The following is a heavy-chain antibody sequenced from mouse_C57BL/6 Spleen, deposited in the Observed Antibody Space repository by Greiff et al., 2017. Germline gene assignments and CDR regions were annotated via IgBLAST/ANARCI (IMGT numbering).Heavy chain of an antibody. CDR2: INPSTGGT. J-gene: IGHJ4*01. CDR3: ARNLFAMDY. Sequence: EVQLQQSGPELVKPGASVKISCKASGYSFTVYYMNWVKQSPEKSLEWIGEINPSTGGTTYNQKFKAKATLTVDKSSSTAYMQLKSLTSEDSAVYYCARNLFAMDYWGQGTSVTVSS. D-gene: IGHD1-1*01. V-gene: IGHV1-42*01. CDR1: GYSFTVYY.